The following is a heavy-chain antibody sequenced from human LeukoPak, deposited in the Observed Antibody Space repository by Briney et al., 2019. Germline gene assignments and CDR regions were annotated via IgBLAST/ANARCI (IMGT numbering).Heavy chain of an antibody. CDR3: ARDRRPYWYFDL. CDR2: IYRGGST. CDR1: GFTVSSNY. J-gene: IGHJ2*01. Sequence: GGSLRLSCAASGFTVSSNYMSWVRQAPGKGLEWVSVIYRGGSTYYEDSVKGRFTISRDNSKNTLYLQMNSLRAEDTAVYYCARDRRPYWYFDLWGRGTLVTVSS. V-gene: IGHV3-53*01.